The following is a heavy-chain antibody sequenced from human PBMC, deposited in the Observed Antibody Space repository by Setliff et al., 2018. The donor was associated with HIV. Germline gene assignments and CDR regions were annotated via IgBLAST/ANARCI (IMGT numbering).Heavy chain of an antibody. V-gene: IGHV4-39*07. CDR3: ARDPHYFDTSGHYSWFYFDY. CDR2: ISSSGST. CDR1: GGSMTSSNYY. Sequence: SETLPLTCTVSGGSMTSSNYYWGWIRQSPGRGLEWIGSISSSGSTTYHPSLRSRVTVSAATSKNQFSLKLTSVTAADTAVYFCARDPHYFDTSGHYSWFYFDYWGQGTLVTVSS. J-gene: IGHJ4*02. D-gene: IGHD3-22*01.